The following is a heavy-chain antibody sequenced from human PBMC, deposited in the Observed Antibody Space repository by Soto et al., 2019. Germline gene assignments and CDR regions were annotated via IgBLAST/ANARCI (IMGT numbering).Heavy chain of an antibody. J-gene: IGHJ6*02. D-gene: IGHD1-26*01. CDR2: IWFDGRKT. V-gene: IGHV3-33*01. Sequence: QVQLVESGGGVVQPGRSLRLSCVASGFTFSSYGMHWVRQAPDKGLEWVAVIWFDGRKTYYADSVKGRFTISRDNSKTTLYLQMNSLRVEDTAVYHCARDWEGMDVWGQGTTVTVSS. CDR3: ARDWEGMDV. CDR1: GFTFSSYG.